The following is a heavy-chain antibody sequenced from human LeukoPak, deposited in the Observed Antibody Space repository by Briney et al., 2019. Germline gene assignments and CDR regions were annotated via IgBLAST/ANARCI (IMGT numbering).Heavy chain of an antibody. CDR3: AREAITMIVVVPRDPAVYFQH. D-gene: IGHD3-22*01. Sequence: GGSLRLSCAASGFTFSSFEMNWVRQAPGKGLEWVANIKQDGSEKYYVDSVKGRFTISRDNAKNSLYLQMNSLRAEDTAVYYCAREAITMIVVVPRDPAVYFQHWGQGTLVTVSS. V-gene: IGHV3-7*03. J-gene: IGHJ1*01. CDR2: IKQDGSEK. CDR1: GFTFSSFE.